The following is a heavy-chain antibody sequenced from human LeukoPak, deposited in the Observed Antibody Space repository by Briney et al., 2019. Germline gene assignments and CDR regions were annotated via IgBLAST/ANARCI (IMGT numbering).Heavy chain of an antibody. CDR3: ARDIPVDSRSSVPKPVRDS. Sequence: HSGWSLSLSGAASGFTISYNYMSCVRQAPGKRLQWVSVIYSNTSAYYADSVKGRFTISRHNSKNTLYLQMTSLRAEDTAVYYCARDIPVDSRSSVPKPVRDSWGQGTLVTVSS. J-gene: IGHJ5*02. CDR2: IYSNTSA. V-gene: IGHV3-53*04. D-gene: IGHD6-6*01. CDR1: GFTISYNY.